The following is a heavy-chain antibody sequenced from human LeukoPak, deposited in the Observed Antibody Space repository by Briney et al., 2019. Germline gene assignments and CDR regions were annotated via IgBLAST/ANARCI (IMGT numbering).Heavy chain of an antibody. CDR2: ISAYNGNT. CDR1: GYTFTSYG. V-gene: IGHV1-18*04. CDR3: ARDGEVIAVAETSFDY. Sequence: ASVKVSCKASGYTFTSYGISWMRQAPGQGLEWMGWISAYNGNTNYAQKLQGRVTMTTDTSTSTAYMELRSLRSDDTAAYYCARDGEVIAVAETSFDYWGQGTLATVSS. D-gene: IGHD6-19*01. J-gene: IGHJ4*02.